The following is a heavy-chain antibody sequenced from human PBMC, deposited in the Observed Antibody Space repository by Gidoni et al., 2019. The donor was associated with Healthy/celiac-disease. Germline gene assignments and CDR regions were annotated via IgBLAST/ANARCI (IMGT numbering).Heavy chain of an antibody. CDR3: ARVGSHYDSSGYYDP. Sequence: EVQLVESGGGLVKPGGSLRLSCAASGFTFSSYSMNWVRQAPGKGLEWVSSISRSSSYIYYADSVKGRFTISRDNAKNSLYLQMNSLRAEDTAVYYCARVGSHYDSSGYYDPWGQGTLVTVSS. CDR2: ISRSSSYI. V-gene: IGHV3-21*01. J-gene: IGHJ5*02. CDR1: GFTFSSYS. D-gene: IGHD3-22*01.